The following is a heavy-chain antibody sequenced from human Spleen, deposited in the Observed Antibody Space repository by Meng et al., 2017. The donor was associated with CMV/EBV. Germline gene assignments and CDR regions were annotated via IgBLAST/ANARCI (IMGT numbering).Heavy chain of an antibody. CDR2: VNPTRGAT. CDR3: ARDPRMYDDPPDNWFDP. J-gene: IGHJ5*02. CDR1: YRFSGFY. V-gene: IGHV1-2*02. Sequence: YRFSGFYIHWVRQAPGQGLEWMGWVNPTRGATKYAQKFQGRVTMTRDTSISTAYMELGRLTPDDTAVYYCARDPRMYDDPPDNWFDPWGQGTLVTVSS. D-gene: IGHD3-22*01.